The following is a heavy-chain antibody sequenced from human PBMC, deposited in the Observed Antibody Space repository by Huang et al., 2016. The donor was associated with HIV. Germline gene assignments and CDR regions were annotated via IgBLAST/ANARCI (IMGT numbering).Heavy chain of an antibody. CDR3: ARGRGGTHSYFFYSMDV. CDR1: GDSISSGAFY. J-gene: IGHJ6*03. CDR2: VYTSGSV. V-gene: IGHV4-61*09. D-gene: IGHD1-26*01. Sequence: QVQLQESGPGLVQPSQTLSLICTVSGDSISSGAFYWTWIRQSAGGGLQWIGHVYTSGSVRYNGSLRSRGTIALDTSKNQLSLNLRSVTAADTALYFCARGRGGTHSYFFYSMDVWGAGTAVIVSS.